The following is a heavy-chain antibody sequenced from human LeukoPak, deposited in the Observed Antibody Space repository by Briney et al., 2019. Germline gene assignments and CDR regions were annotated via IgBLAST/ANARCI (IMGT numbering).Heavy chain of an antibody. CDR3: ARGGNYGDYDGYFDY. CDR2: IYYSGST. CDR1: GGSVSSTYY. Sequence: SETLSLTCTVSGGSVSSTYYWSWLRQPPGDGLEWIGYIYYSGSTNYNPSLRRRVTISVDTSKNQFSLKLSSVTAADTAVHYCARGGNYGDYDGYFDYWGQGTLVTVSS. J-gene: IGHJ4*02. V-gene: IGHV4-61*01. D-gene: IGHD4-17*01.